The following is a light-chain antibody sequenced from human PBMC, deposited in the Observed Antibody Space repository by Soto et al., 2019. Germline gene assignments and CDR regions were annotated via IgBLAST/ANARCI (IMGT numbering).Light chain of an antibody. CDR2: WAS. CDR1: QSILYSSNNKNY. Sequence: DIVMTQSPDSLAVSLGERATINCKSSQSILYSSNNKNYLAWYQQKPGQPPKLLIYWASTQESGVPDRFSGSGSGTDFTLTISSMQAEDVAVYYCQQYYGTPLTFGGGTKVEIK. J-gene: IGKJ4*01. V-gene: IGKV4-1*01. CDR3: QQYYGTPLT.